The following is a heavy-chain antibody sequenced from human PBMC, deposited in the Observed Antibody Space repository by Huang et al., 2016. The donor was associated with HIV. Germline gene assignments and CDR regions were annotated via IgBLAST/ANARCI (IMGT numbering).Heavy chain of an antibody. V-gene: IGHV3-30*18. CDR3: AKDGADEEWDIDY. D-gene: IGHD1-26*01. Sequence: VQLVESGGGVVQPGRSLRLACAASGFSFSTYGLHWVRQAPCKWLECVAVISYDGSNKYYAHSVKGRFTISRDTSENKVYLQMNSLRHEDTAVYYCAKDGADEEWDIDYWGQGTLVTVSS. CDR1: GFSFSTYG. CDR2: ISYDGSNK. J-gene: IGHJ4*02.